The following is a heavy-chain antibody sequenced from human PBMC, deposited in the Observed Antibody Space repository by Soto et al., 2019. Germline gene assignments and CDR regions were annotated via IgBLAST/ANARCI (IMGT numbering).Heavy chain of an antibody. CDR2: ISSSSSTI. Sequence: EVQLVESGGGLVQPGGSLRLSCAASGFTFSSYSMNWVRQAPGKGLEWVSYISSSSSTIYYADSVKGRFTISRDNAKNSLYLQMNSLRDDDTAVYYCARAISRGDYAYYFDYWGQGTLVTVSS. CDR1: GFTFSSYS. D-gene: IGHD4-17*01. J-gene: IGHJ4*02. CDR3: ARAISRGDYAYYFDY. V-gene: IGHV3-48*02.